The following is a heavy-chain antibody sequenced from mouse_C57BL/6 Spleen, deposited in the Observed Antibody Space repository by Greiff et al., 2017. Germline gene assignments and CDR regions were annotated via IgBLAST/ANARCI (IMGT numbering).Heavy chain of an antibody. V-gene: IGHV3-6*01. CDR2: ISYDGSN. Sequence: EVKLLESGPGLVKPSQSLSLTCSVTGYSITSGYYWNWIRQFPGNKLEWMGYISYDGSNNYNPSLKNRISITRDTSKKQFFLKLNSVTTEDTATYYCARIYYGTHFDYWGQGTTLTVSS. CDR1: GYSITSGYY. CDR3: ARIYYGTHFDY. J-gene: IGHJ2*01. D-gene: IGHD2-1*01.